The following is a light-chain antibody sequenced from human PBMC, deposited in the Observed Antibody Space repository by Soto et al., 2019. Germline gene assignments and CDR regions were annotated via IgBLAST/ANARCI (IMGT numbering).Light chain of an antibody. V-gene: IGLV2-14*01. Sequence: QSVLTQPASVTGTPGQSITISCTTSNIHVDAYTYISWYRQHPGEAPKIIIYEVSNRPSGISNRFSGSKSGNTASLTISGLQTEDEAEYFCSTYTDKTYIFGSGTKVTVL. CDR3: STYTDKTYI. CDR2: EVS. CDR1: NIHVDAYTY. J-gene: IGLJ1*01.